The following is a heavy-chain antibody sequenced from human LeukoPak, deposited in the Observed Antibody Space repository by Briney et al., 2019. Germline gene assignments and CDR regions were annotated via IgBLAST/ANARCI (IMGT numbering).Heavy chain of an antibody. Sequence: GGSLRLSCAACGFTLSSYGTHWVRQAPGKGLEWGGVIYYEGSNKYYADTVKGRFTLSRDNFKKTLYLQMYSLRAQETAVCYCAKVHQLLVPHDAFDIWGQGTMVTVSS. J-gene: IGHJ3*02. CDR3: AKVHQLLVPHDAFDI. CDR2: IYYEGSNK. V-gene: IGHV3-30*18. CDR1: GFTLSSYG. D-gene: IGHD2-2*01.